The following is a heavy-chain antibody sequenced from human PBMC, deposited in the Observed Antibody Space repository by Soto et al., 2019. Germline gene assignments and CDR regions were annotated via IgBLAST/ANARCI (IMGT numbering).Heavy chain of an antibody. CDR1: GYSFTSYW. D-gene: IGHD2-15*01. CDR2: IYPGDSDT. V-gene: IGHV5-51*01. Sequence: PGESLKISCKGSGYSFTSYWIGWVRQMPGKGLEWMGIIYPGDSDTRYSPSFQGQVTISADKSISTAYLQWSSLKASDTAMYYCERHEILSSRGYCNCGRSYGGYYYGMDVWGQGTTVTVSS. J-gene: IGHJ6*02. CDR3: ERHEILSSRGYCNCGRSYGGYYYGMDV.